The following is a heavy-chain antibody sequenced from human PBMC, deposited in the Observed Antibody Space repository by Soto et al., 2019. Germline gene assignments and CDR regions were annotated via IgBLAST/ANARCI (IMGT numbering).Heavy chain of an antibody. D-gene: IGHD7-27*01. CDR3: ARHLSHLKTGWLDP. Sequence: QEQLVESGGGVVQPGRSLRLSCRVSGFTFINYAMHWVRQAPGKGLEWVALISGDGSNEYYADSVKGRFTISRDNSRNILYRQMNSLRADDTAVYYCARHLSHLKTGWLDPWGQGTLVTVSS. CDR2: ISGDGSNE. J-gene: IGHJ5*02. V-gene: IGHV3-30-3*01. CDR1: GFTFINYA.